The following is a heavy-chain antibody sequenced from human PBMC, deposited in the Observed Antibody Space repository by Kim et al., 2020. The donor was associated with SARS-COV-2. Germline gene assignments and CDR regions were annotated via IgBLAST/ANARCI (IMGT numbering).Heavy chain of an antibody. Sequence: GGSLRLSCAASGLTVSSNHMSWVRQAPGKGLEWVSVIYSGGSTYYADSVKGRFTISRDKSRNTLYLQMNSLRAEDTAVYYCARDVGNWNDGFWFDPWGQGTLVTVSS. V-gene: IGHV3-66*01. CDR2: IYSGGST. D-gene: IGHD1-1*01. J-gene: IGHJ5*02. CDR1: GLTVSSNH. CDR3: ARDVGNWNDGFWFDP.